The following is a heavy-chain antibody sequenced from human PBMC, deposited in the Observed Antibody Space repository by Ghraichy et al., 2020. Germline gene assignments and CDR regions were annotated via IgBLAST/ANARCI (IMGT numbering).Heavy chain of an antibody. CDR1: GYTFTSYA. D-gene: IGHD1-26*01. V-gene: IGHV1-3*01. Sequence: ASVKVSCKASGYTFTSYAMHWVRQAPGQRLEWMGWINAGNGNTKYSQKFQGRVTITRDTSASTAYMELSSLRSEDTAVYYCAREGWELLYYFDYWGQGTLVTVSS. CDR3: AREGWELLYYFDY. J-gene: IGHJ4*02. CDR2: INAGNGNT.